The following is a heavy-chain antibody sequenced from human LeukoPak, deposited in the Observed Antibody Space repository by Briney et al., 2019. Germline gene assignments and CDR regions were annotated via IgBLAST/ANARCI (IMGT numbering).Heavy chain of an antibody. D-gene: IGHD4-17*01. Sequence: GGSLRLSCAASGFTFSSYGMHWVRQAPGKGLEWVAVISYDGSSRYYADSVKGRFTISRDNSKNTLYLQMNSLRAEDTAVYYCAKGGLTVMDVWGKGTTVTISS. V-gene: IGHV3-30*18. CDR2: ISYDGSSR. J-gene: IGHJ6*04. CDR3: AKGGLTVMDV. CDR1: GFTFSSYG.